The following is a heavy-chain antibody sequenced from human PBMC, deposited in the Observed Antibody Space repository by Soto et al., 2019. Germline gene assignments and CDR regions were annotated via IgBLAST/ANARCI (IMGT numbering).Heavy chain of an antibody. D-gene: IGHD6-13*01. CDR1: GCTFSSYA. J-gene: IGHJ4*02. V-gene: IGHV3-23*01. Sequence: GGSLRLSCAASGCTFSSYAMTWVRQAPGKGLEWVSSVSGSGANTYYADSVKGRFTISRDNSKNTLYLQMNSLRAEDTAMYFCARQATYSSSWPDWGQGTLVTVSS. CDR3: ARQATYSSSWPD. CDR2: VSGSGANT.